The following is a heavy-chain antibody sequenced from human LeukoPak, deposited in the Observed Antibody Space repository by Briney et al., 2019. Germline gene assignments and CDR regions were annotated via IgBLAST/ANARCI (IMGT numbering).Heavy chain of an antibody. V-gene: IGHV3-7*01. Sequence: GESLRLSCAASGFTFSHFWMSWVRQAPGKGLGWVAYIKKTGSETYYVDSVRGRFTITRDNTRNSLFLQMYSLRAEDTAVYFCAREDGYCSGGNCYSYFDSWGQGTLVTVSS. D-gene: IGHD2-15*01. J-gene: IGHJ4*02. CDR1: GFTFSHFW. CDR2: IKKTGSET. CDR3: AREDGYCSGGNCYSYFDS.